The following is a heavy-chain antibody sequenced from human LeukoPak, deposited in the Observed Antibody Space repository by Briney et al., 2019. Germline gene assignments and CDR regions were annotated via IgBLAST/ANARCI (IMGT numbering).Heavy chain of an antibody. Sequence: GSLRLSCAASGFTFSNYEMNWVRQPPGKGLEWIGEIYHSGSTNYNPSLKSRVTISVDKSKNQFSLKLSSVTAADTAVYYCASGRDGYNYYFDYWGQGTLVTVSS. J-gene: IGHJ4*02. D-gene: IGHD5-24*01. CDR3: ASGRDGYNYYFDY. CDR1: GFTFSNYE. V-gene: IGHV4-4*02. CDR2: IYHSGST.